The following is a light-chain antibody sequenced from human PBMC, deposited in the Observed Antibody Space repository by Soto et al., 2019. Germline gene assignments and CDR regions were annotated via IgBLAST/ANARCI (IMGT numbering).Light chain of an antibody. CDR2: HAS. J-gene: IGKJ4*01. V-gene: IGKV1-5*01. CDR3: QEYNNWHPIT. Sequence: DIQMTQSPSTLPASVGDRVTITCRASQSISNWLAWYQQKPGTAPKLLIYHASTLESGVPSRFSGSGSGTDFTLTITSLQSEDFAVYYCQEYNNWHPITFGGGTKVDIK. CDR1: QSISNW.